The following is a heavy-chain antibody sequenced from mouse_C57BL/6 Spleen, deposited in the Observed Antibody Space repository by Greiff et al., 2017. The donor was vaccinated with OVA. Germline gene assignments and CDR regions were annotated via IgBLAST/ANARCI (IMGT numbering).Heavy chain of an antibody. J-gene: IGHJ3*01. V-gene: IGHV1-55*01. CDR1: GYTFTSYW. CDR2: IYPGSGST. D-gene: IGHD2-1*01. CDR3: ARGDYGNP. Sequence: QVQLQQSGAELVKPGASVKMSCKASGYTFTSYWITWVKQRPGQGLEWIGDIYPGSGSTNYNEKFKSKATLTVDTSSSTAYMQLSSLTSEEAAVYYCARGDYGNPWGQGTLVTVSA.